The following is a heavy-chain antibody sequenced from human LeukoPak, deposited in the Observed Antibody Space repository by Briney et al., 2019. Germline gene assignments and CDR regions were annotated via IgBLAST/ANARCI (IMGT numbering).Heavy chain of an antibody. CDR3: ARGVQVAVAGFDY. CDR2: IYYSGST. D-gene: IGHD6-19*01. J-gene: IGHJ4*02. V-gene: IGHV4-59*01. CDR1: GGSISSYY. Sequence: PETLSLTCTVSGGSISSYYWSWIRQPPGKGLEWIGYIYYSGSTNYNPSLKSRVTISVDTSKNQFSLKLSSVTAADTAVYYCARGVQVAVAGFDYWGQGTLVTVSS.